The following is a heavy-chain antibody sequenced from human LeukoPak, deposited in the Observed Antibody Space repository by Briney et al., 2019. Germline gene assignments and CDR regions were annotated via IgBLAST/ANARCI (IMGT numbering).Heavy chain of an antibody. J-gene: IGHJ4*02. V-gene: IGHV4-39*07. CDR2: IYHSGST. D-gene: IGHD4-17*01. Sequence: PSETLSLTCTVSGGSISSSSYYWGWIRQPPGKGLEWIGEIYHSGSTNYNPSLKSRVTISVDKSKNQFSLELTSVTAADTAVYYCARLKATVSIHAYFDSWGQGTLVTVSS. CDR3: ARLKATVSIHAYFDS. CDR1: GGSISSSSYY.